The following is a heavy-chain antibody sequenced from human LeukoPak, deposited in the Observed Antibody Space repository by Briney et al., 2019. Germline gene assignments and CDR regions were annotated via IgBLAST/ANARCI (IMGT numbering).Heavy chain of an antibody. CDR3: PRHVSWRYMDV. CDR1: GYSFTTYW. Sequence: PGESLKISCKVSGYSFTTYWIGWVRQMPGKGLEWMGIIFPGDSDIRYSPSFQGQVTISVDKSISTAYLQWSSLKASDTAMYYCPRHVSWRYMDVWGKGTTVTVSS. CDR2: IFPGDSDI. V-gene: IGHV5-51*01. D-gene: IGHD5/OR15-5a*01. J-gene: IGHJ6*03.